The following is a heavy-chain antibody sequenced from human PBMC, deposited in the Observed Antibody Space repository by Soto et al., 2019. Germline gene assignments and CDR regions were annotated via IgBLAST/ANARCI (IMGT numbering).Heavy chain of an antibody. Sequence: QVQLVQSGAEVKKPGASVKVSCRASGYTFTSYVISWVRQAPAQGLEWMGWISAYNGNTNFAQKLQGRVTMNTDTSTSRAYMELRSLRSDDTVVYYCARVVATVAGPYGMDVWGQGTTVTVSS. CDR1: GYTFTSYV. CDR3: ARVVATVAGPYGMDV. J-gene: IGHJ6*02. CDR2: ISAYNGNT. V-gene: IGHV1-18*01. D-gene: IGHD6-19*01.